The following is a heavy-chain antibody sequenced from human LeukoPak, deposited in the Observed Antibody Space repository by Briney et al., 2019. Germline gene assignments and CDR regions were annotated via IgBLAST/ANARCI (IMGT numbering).Heavy chain of an antibody. CDR3: AKPGYSSSWSFDY. CDR2: ISGSGGST. Sequence: GGSLRLSCAASGFTFSSYVMSWVCQAPGKGLEWVSAISGSGGSTYYADSVKGRFTISRDNSKNTLYLQMNSLRAEDTAVYYCAKPGYSSSWSFDYWGQGTLVTVSS. CDR1: GFTFSSYV. J-gene: IGHJ4*02. V-gene: IGHV3-23*01. D-gene: IGHD6-13*01.